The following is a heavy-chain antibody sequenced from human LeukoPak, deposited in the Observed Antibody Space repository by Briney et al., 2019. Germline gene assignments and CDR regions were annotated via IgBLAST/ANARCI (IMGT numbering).Heavy chain of an antibody. V-gene: IGHV4-34*01. Sequence: PSETLSLTCAVYGGSFSGYYWSWIRQPPGKGLEWIGEINHSGSTNYNPSLKSRVTISVDTSKNQFSLKLSSVTAADTAVYYCARLYYGSGKIDYWGQGTLATVSS. D-gene: IGHD3-10*01. J-gene: IGHJ4*02. CDR1: GGSFSGYY. CDR3: ARLYYGSGKIDY. CDR2: INHSGST.